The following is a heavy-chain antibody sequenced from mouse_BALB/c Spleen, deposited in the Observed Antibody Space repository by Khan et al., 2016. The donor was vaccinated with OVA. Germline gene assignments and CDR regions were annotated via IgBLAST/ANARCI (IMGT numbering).Heavy chain of an antibody. V-gene: IGHV1-20*02. J-gene: IGHJ2*01. CDR3: TRIYRSAFDY. CDR2: INPHIGET. Sequence: EVQLQQSGPEVVRPGASVKISCTASGYSFTGYFMNWVMQSHGKSLEWIGRINPHIGETFYNQRFKDKATLNVDESSSTAHMELRSLASEDSAVYYCTRIYRSAFDYWGQGTTLTVSP. CDR1: GYSFTGYF. D-gene: IGHD1-1*01.